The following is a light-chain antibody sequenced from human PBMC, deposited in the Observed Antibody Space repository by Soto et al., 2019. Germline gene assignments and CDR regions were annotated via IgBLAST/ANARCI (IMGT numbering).Light chain of an antibody. J-gene: IGKJ5*01. Sequence: EVVLTQSPATLSLSPGASAPLSCRASQSVSVNFAWYQQKPGQAPRPLIYGISKRATDIPDRFSGSGSGTEFTLTISSLQPEDFATYYCQQHGQWPITFGQGTRLEI. CDR2: GIS. V-gene: IGKV3-11*01. CDR3: QQHGQWPIT. CDR1: QSVSVN.